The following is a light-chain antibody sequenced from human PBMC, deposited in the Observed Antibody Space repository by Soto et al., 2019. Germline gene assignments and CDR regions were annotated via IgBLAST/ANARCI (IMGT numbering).Light chain of an antibody. CDR2: GAS. CDR1: QSVDIN. V-gene: IGKV3-15*01. CDR3: QQYHNWYT. J-gene: IGKJ2*01. Sequence: EIVMTQSPATLSVSPGERVTLSCRASQSVDINLAWFQQKPGQAPRLLIYGASTRATGIPARFSGSGSWTEFTLTISSLQSEDFAVYYCQQYHNWYTFGQGTELEIK.